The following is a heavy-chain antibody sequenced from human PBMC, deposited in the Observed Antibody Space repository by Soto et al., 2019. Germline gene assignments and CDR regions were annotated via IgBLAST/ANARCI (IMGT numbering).Heavy chain of an antibody. V-gene: IGHV2-70*04. CDR1: GFSLSTSGMR. J-gene: IGHJ5*02. CDR2: IDWDNDK. D-gene: IGHD1-20*01. Sequence: SGPTLVNPTQTLTLTCTFSGFSLSTSGMRVSWIRQPPGKALEWLARIDWDNDKFYSTSLKTRLTISKVTSKNQVVLTMTNMDPVDTATYYCAKTGMDGSWFDPWGQGTLVTVSS. CDR3: AKTGMDGSWFDP.